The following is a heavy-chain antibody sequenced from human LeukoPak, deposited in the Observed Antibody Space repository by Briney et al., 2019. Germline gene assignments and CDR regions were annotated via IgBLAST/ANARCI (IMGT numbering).Heavy chain of an antibody. J-gene: IGHJ4*02. CDR1: GFTFNTYW. Sequence: RGSLRLSCAASGFTFNTYWMHWVRQAPGKGLVWVSRIDSDGSSTSYADSVKGRFTISRDDAKNTLYLQMNSLRAEDTAVYYCTRDYDILWGQGTLVTVSS. V-gene: IGHV3-74*01. CDR2: IDSDGSST. CDR3: TRDYDIL. D-gene: IGHD3-9*01.